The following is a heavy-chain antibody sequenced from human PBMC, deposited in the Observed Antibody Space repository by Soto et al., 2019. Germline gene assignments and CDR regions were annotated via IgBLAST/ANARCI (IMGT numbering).Heavy chain of an antibody. CDR1: GFTFTSSA. Sequence: GASVKVSCKASGFTFTSSAVQWVRQARGQRLEWIGWIVVGSGNTNYAQKFQERVTITRDMSTSTAYMELSSLRSEDTAVYYCAAAYDILTNYYYYYGMDVWGQGTTVTVSS. D-gene: IGHD3-9*01. J-gene: IGHJ6*02. CDR2: IVVGSGNT. CDR3: AAAYDILTNYYYYYGMDV. V-gene: IGHV1-58*01.